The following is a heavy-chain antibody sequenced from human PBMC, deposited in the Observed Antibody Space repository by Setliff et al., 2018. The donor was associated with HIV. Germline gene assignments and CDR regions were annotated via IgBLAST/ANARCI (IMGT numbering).Heavy chain of an antibody. CDR3: ATLVGTNGVVWFDP. Sequence: GESLKISCKGSGFTFTDYWIGWVRQMPEKGLEWMGIIYPDDSDTRYSPSFQGQVTLSADKSINATYLQRSSLKASDTAMYYCATLVGTNGVVWFDPWGQGTLVTVSS. CDR2: IYPDDSDT. V-gene: IGHV5-51*01. D-gene: IGHD1-26*01. CDR1: GFTFTDYW. J-gene: IGHJ5*01.